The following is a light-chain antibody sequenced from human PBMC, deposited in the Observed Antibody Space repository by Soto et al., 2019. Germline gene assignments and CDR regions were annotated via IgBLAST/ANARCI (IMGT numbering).Light chain of an antibody. J-gene: IGLJ2*01. CDR1: SSNIGNNY. V-gene: IGLV1-51*02. Sequence: QSVLTKPPSVSAAPGQKVPISCSGSSSNIGNNYVSWYQQLPGTAPKLLIYENNKRPSGIPDRFSGSKSGTSATLGITGLQTGDEADYYCGTWDSSLSAGVFGGGTKLTVL. CDR3: GTWDSSLSAGV. CDR2: ENN.